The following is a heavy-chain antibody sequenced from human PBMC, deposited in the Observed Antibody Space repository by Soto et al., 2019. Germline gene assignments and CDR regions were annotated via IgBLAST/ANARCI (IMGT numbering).Heavy chain of an antibody. CDR2: IIPIFGTA. CDR1: GGTFSSYA. D-gene: IGHD6-13*01. CDR3: ASGKQQHLTLFDY. V-gene: IGHV1-69*13. Sequence: GASVKVSCKASGGTFSSYAISWVRQAPGQGLEWMGGIIPIFGTANYAQKFQGRVTITADESTSTAYMELSSLRSEDTAVYYCASGKQQHLTLFDYWGQGTLVTVSS. J-gene: IGHJ4*02.